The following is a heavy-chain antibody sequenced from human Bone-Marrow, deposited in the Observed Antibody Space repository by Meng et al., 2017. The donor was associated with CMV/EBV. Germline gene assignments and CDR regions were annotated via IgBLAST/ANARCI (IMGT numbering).Heavy chain of an antibody. Sequence: GGSLRLSCAASGFTFSSYAMSWVRQAPGKGLEWVSAISGSGGSTYYADSVKGRFTISRDNSKNTLYLQMNSLRAEDTAVYYCARDHGTRSGSYLNVFDYWGQGTLVTVSS. D-gene: IGHD1-26*01. J-gene: IGHJ4*02. CDR1: GFTFSSYA. CDR2: ISGSGGST. CDR3: ARDHGTRSGSYLNVFDY. V-gene: IGHV3-23*01.